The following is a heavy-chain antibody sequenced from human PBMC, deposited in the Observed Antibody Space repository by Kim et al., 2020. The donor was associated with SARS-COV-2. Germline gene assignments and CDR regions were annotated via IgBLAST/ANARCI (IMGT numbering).Heavy chain of an antibody. Sequence: GGSLRLSCAASGFTFSSYGMHWVRQAPGKGLEWVAVISYDGSNKYYADSVKGRFTISRDNSKNTLYLQMNSLRAEDTAVYYCARDMALGARIFKYYYYGMDVWGQGTTVTVSS. J-gene: IGHJ6*02. D-gene: IGHD3-16*01. CDR3: ARDMALGARIFKYYYYGMDV. V-gene: IGHV3-33*01. CDR2: ISYDGSNK. CDR1: GFTFSSYG.